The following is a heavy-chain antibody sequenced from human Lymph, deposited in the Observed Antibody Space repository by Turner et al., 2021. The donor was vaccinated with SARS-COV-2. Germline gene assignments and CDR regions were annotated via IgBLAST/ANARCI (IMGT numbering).Heavy chain of an antibody. D-gene: IGHD5-12*01. J-gene: IGHJ4*02. CDR1: GGSISSSSYY. CDR3: AIRRWLRGPIDY. Sequence: QLQLQESGPGLVKPSETLCITCPVFGGSISSSSYYWGWIRQPPGKGLEWIGSISYSGSTYYNPSLKSRVTISVDTSKNHFSLKLSSVTAADTALYYCAIRRWLRGPIDYWGQGTLVTVSS. V-gene: IGHV4-39*02. CDR2: ISYSGST.